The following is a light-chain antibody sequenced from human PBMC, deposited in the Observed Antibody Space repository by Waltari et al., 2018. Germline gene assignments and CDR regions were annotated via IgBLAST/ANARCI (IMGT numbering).Light chain of an antibody. Sequence: IQMSQSPSSLSASVGDRVTLTCRASQGINNYLNWYKQKPGRAPKLLISQTTSLASGVPVRFGGSGSGTDFTLTINGLQPDDFATYYCQQGDNYPFTFGPGTKLDFK. V-gene: IGKV1D-13*01. CDR1: QGINNY. J-gene: IGKJ3*01. CDR2: QTT. CDR3: QQGDNYPFT.